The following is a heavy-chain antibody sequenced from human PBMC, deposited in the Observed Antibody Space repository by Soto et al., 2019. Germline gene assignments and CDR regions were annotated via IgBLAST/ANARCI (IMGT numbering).Heavy chain of an antibody. D-gene: IGHD2-2*01. Sequence: EVRLLESGGGLVQPGGSLRLSCAASGFTFSNYAMNWVRQAPGKGLEWVSIIGGTGQYTFYADSVKGRFTFSRDNSKNTLYLQMDSLRAEETAIYFCVKGGTSRIYGMDVWGQGTTVTVSS. J-gene: IGHJ6*02. CDR1: GFTFSNYA. V-gene: IGHV3-23*01. CDR3: VKGGTSRIYGMDV. CDR2: IGGTGQYT.